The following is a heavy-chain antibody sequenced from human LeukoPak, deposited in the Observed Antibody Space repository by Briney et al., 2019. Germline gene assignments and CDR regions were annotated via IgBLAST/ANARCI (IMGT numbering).Heavy chain of an antibody. D-gene: IGHD5-18*01. CDR2: ISGSGGST. CDR1: GFTFSSYA. Sequence: GGSLRLSCAASGFTFSSYAMSWVRQAPGKGLEWVSAISGSGGSTYYADSVKGRFTISRDNSKNTLYLQMNSLRAEDTAVYHCAKGGGLWLVGYFDYWGQGTLVTVSS. V-gene: IGHV3-23*01. J-gene: IGHJ4*02. CDR3: AKGGGLWLVGYFDY.